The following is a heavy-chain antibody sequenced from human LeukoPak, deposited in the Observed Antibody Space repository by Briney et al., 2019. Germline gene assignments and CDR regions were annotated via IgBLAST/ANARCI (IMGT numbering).Heavy chain of an antibody. D-gene: IGHD3-16*01. V-gene: IGHV3-23*01. CDR2: ISGNGATT. CDR3: AKLATSDTGETY. CDR1: GFTFSNYA. Sequence: PGGSLRLSCAASGFTFSNYAMSWVRQAPGKGLEWVSGISGNGATTYYADSVKGRFTISRDNSKNTQYLQMNSLRGEDTAVYYCAKLATSDTGETYWGQGTLVTVSS. J-gene: IGHJ4*02.